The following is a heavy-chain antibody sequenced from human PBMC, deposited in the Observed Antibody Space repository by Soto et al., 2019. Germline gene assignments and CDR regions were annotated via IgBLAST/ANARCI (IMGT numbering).Heavy chain of an antibody. V-gene: IGHV4-31*03. CDR3: ARSGSPKRSYYYGMDV. D-gene: IGHD1-26*01. J-gene: IGHJ6*02. CDR1: GGSISSGGYY. Sequence: QVQLQESGPGLVKPSQTLSLTCTVSGGSISSGGYYWSWIRQHPGKGLEWIGYIYYSGSTYYNPSLPSRVTISVDTSKNQFSLQLSSVTAADTAVYYCARSGSPKRSYYYGMDVWGQGTTVTVSS. CDR2: IYYSGST.